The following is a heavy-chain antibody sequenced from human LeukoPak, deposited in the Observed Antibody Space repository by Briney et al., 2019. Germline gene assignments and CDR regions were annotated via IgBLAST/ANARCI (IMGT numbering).Heavy chain of an antibody. D-gene: IGHD2-21*02. CDR3: AREMAVTDGAFDI. Sequence: GGSLRLSCAASGFTVSSNYMSWVRQAPGKGLEWVSVIYSGGSTHYADSVKGRFTISRDNSKNTLYLQMNSLRAEDTAVYYCAREMAVTDGAFDIWGQGTMVTVSS. CDR1: GFTVSSNY. V-gene: IGHV3-53*01. J-gene: IGHJ3*02. CDR2: IYSGGST.